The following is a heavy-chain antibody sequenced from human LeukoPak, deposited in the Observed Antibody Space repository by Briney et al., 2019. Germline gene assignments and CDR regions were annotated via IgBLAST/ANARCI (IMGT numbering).Heavy chain of an antibody. Sequence: SQTLSLTCAVSGGSISSGGYSWRWIRQPPGKGLEWIGYINHSGSTNYNPSLKSRVTISVDTSKNQFSLKLSSVTAADTAVYYCARGLFINYDYVWGSYRRSYFDYWGQGTLVTVSS. CDR1: GGSISSGGYS. D-gene: IGHD3-16*02. V-gene: IGHV4-30-2*01. J-gene: IGHJ4*02. CDR3: ARGLFINYDYVWGSYRRSYFDY. CDR2: INHSGST.